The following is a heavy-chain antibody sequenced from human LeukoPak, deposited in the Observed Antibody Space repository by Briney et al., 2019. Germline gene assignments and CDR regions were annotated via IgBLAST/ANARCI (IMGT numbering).Heavy chain of an antibody. CDR2: IYYSGST. CDR3: ARGGGSVPNWFDP. J-gene: IGHJ5*02. D-gene: IGHD1-26*01. CDR1: GGSISSGDYY. V-gene: IGHV4-30-4*01. Sequence: SQTLSLTCTVSGGSISSGDYYWSWIRQPPGKGLEWIGYIYYSGSTYYNPSLKSRVTISVDTSKNQFSLKLSSVTAADTAVYYCARGGGSVPNWFDPWGQGILVTVSS.